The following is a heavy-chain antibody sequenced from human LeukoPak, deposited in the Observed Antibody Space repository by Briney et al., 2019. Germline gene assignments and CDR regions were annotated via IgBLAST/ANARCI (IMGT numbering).Heavy chain of an antibody. D-gene: IGHD6-19*01. Sequence: GGSLRLSCAASGFTFSSYEMNWVRQAPGKGLEWVSYISSSGSTIYYADSVKGRFTISRDNAKSSLYLQMNSLRAEDMAVYYCASGIAVAANWFDPWGQGTLVTVSS. CDR2: ISSSGSTI. CDR1: GFTFSSYE. V-gene: IGHV3-48*03. CDR3: ASGIAVAANWFDP. J-gene: IGHJ5*02.